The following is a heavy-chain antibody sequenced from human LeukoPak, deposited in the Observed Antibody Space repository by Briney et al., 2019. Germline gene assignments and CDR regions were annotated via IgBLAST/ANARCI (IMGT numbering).Heavy chain of an antibody. CDR2: ISSSSSYI. CDR3: ARDLGSPEAYYYYYYYMDV. Sequence: PGGSLRLSCAASGFTFSSYNMNWVRQAPGKGLEWVSSISSSSSYIYYADSVKGRFTISRDNAKNSLYLQMNSLRAEDTAVYYCARDLGSPEAYYYYYYYMDVWGKGTTVTVSS. D-gene: IGHD6-13*01. V-gene: IGHV3-21*01. J-gene: IGHJ6*03. CDR1: GFTFSSYN.